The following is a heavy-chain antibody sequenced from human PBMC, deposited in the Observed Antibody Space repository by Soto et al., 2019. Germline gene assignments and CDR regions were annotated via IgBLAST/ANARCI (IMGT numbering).Heavy chain of an antibody. J-gene: IGHJ4*02. CDR2: INGRGHST. Sequence: GGSLRLSCAASGFTFSNYAMSWVRQAPGRGLEWVSTINGRGHSTYYADSVKGRFTISRDNSKNTLYLQMNSLRAEDTAVYYCAKDLAGPFDYWGQGTLVTVSS. CDR1: GFTFSNYA. CDR3: AKDLAGPFDY. V-gene: IGHV3-23*01.